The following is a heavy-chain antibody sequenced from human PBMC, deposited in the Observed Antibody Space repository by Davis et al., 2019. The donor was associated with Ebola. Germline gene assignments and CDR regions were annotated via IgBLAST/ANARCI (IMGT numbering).Heavy chain of an antibody. V-gene: IGHV1-69*04. J-gene: IGHJ6*02. CDR1: GGTFSSYA. CDR3: AREGAYDYGDYALGMDV. CDR2: IIPILGIA. D-gene: IGHD4-17*01. Sequence: SVKVSCKASGGTFSSYAISWVRQAPGQGLEWMGRIIPILGIANYAQKFQGRVTMTRDTSISTAYMELSSLRSEDTAVYYCAREGAYDYGDYALGMDVWGQGTTVTVSS.